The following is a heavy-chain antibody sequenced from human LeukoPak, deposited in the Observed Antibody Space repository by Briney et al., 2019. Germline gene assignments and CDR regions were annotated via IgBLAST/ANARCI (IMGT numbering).Heavy chain of an antibody. J-gene: IGHJ4*02. CDR1: GFTFSSYG. D-gene: IGHD1-26*01. Sequence: GGSLRLSCAASGFTFSSYGMHWVRQAPGKGLEWVAVISYDGSNKYYADSVKGRFTISRDNAKNSLYLQMNSLRAEDTAVYYCARGVRRRLTLSLKSGSYLVYWGQGTLVTVSS. V-gene: IGHV3-30*03. CDR3: ARGVRRRLTLSLKSGSYLVY. CDR2: ISYDGSNK.